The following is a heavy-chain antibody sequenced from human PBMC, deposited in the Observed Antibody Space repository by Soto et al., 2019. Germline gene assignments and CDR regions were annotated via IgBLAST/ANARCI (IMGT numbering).Heavy chain of an antibody. D-gene: IGHD3-22*01. Sequence: QVQLQESGPGLVKSSETLSLTCTASRGPLRDYYWGWIRQPPRKGLEWVGYFYDSGSTKYNPSLKSRVTISVDTSKNQISVEMKFVTVADTAVYYCARVGSGGYSNNWFDPCGQGTLVTVSS. V-gene: IGHV4-59*01. CDR1: RGPLRDYY. CDR2: FYDSGST. J-gene: IGHJ5*02. CDR3: ARVGSGGYSNNWFDP.